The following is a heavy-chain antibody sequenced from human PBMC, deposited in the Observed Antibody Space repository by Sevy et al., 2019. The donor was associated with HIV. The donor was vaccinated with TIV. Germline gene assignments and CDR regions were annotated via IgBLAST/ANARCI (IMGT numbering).Heavy chain of an antibody. Sequence: GGSLRLSCTPSGFSFNSYALTWVRQAPGRGLEWVSSITGTGGDAYYADSVRGRFTISRDKSKNTLYLQMYSLRADDTAVYYCAGARYDTSGSFDAFDIWGQGTMVTVSS. CDR3: AGARYDTSGSFDAFDI. D-gene: IGHD3-22*01. J-gene: IGHJ3*02. V-gene: IGHV3-23*01. CDR1: GFSFNSYA. CDR2: ITGTGGDA.